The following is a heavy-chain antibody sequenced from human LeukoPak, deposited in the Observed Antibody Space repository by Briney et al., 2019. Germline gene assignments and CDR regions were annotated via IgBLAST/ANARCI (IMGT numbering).Heavy chain of an antibody. Sequence: SETLSLTCTVSGGSISSYYWSWIRQPPGKGLEWIGYIYYSGGTNYNPSLKSRVTISVDTSKNQFSLKLSSVTAADTAVYYCARVVGVPAAFSFSYYYYMDVWGKGTTVTFSS. CDR1: GGSISSYY. CDR2: IYYSGGT. V-gene: IGHV4-59*01. J-gene: IGHJ6*03. D-gene: IGHD2-2*01. CDR3: ARVVGVPAAFSFSYYYYMDV.